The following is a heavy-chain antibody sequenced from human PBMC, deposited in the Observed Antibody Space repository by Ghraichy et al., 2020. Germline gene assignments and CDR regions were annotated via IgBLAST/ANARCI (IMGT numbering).Heavy chain of an antibody. D-gene: IGHD6-13*01. V-gene: IGHV3-53*01. CDR3: ARISWSNYWYFDL. CDR1: GFTVSSRY. J-gene: IGHJ2*01. Sequence: SCAASGFTVSSRYMSWVRQAPGKGLEWVSVIYTGGNTYYADSVKGRFTISRDNSKNTLYLQMNSLRAEDTAVFYCARISWSNYWYFDLWGRGTLVTVSS. CDR2: IYTGGNT.